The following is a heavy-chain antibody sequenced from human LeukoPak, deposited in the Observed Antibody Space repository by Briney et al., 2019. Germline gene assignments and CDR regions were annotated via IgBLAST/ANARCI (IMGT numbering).Heavy chain of an antibody. V-gene: IGHV4-59*01. CDR2: IHYRGST. J-gene: IGHJ4*02. D-gene: IGHD5-18*01. CDR1: GGSISSYY. Sequence: PSETLSLTCTVSGGSISSYYWSWIRQSPGEGLEWIGYIHYRGSTNYNPSLKSRVTISVDTSNNQFSLKLSSLTAADTAVYYCARSVLGYSYGLHIDYWGQGTLVTVSS. CDR3: ARSVLGYSYGLHIDY.